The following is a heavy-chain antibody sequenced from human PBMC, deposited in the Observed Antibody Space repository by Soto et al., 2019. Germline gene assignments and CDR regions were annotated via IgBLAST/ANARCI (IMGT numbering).Heavy chain of an antibody. J-gene: IGHJ4*02. CDR1: GFTFSSYA. D-gene: IGHD3-22*01. Sequence: GGSLRLSCAASGFTFSSYAMHWVRKAPGKGLEWVALISYDGSDKDYADSVKGRFTISRDNSRNTLFLQMNSLRAEDTAVYYCARDYYKYYDSSGYYLSPAYWGQGTLVTVSS. CDR3: ARDYYKYYDSSGYYLSPAY. CDR2: ISYDGSDK. V-gene: IGHV3-30-3*01.